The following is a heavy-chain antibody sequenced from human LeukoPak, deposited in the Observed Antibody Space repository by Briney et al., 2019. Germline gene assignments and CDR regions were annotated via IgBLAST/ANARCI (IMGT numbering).Heavy chain of an antibody. CDR3: ARSDYYDSSGYYYVSRLDY. CDR2: INWNGGST. J-gene: IGHJ4*02. V-gene: IGHV3-20*04. D-gene: IGHD3-22*01. CDR1: GFTFDDYG. Sequence: PGGSLRLSCAASGFTFDDYGMSWVRQAPGKGLEWVSGINWNGGSTGYADSVKGRFTISRDNAKNSLYLQMNSLRAEDTALYYCARSDYYDSSGYYYVSRLDYWGQGTLVTVSS.